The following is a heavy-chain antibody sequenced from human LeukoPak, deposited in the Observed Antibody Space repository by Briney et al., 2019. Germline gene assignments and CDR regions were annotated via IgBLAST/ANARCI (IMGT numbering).Heavy chain of an antibody. Sequence: GGSLRLSCSASGFTFSDYDMNWVRQAPGKGLEWVSSISGLSTHIYYGDSVKGRFSISRDNAKNSVYLQMNSLGVEDTAIYYCGRAFPPLRTSSAGDSWGQGILVTVSS. CDR2: ISGLSTHI. V-gene: IGHV3-69-1*02. J-gene: IGHJ5*01. CDR3: GRAFPPLRTSSAGDS. D-gene: IGHD6-25*01. CDR1: GFTFSDYD.